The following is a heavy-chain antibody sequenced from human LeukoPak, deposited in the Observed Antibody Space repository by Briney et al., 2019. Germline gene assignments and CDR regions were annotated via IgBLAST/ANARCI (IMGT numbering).Heavy chain of an antibody. CDR1: GHTFYEYY. CDR3: ARELIAAAGTAY. CDR2: ISCSSSYT. J-gene: IGHJ4*02. V-gene: IGHV3-11*06. D-gene: IGHD6-13*01. Sequence: LRLSRAASGHTFYEYYTSWVRDSPGTRLEWVSYISCSSSYTNYADSVKGRYTISRDNAKNTLYLPMNSLRAADTAVYYCARELIAAAGTAYWGQGTLVTVSS.